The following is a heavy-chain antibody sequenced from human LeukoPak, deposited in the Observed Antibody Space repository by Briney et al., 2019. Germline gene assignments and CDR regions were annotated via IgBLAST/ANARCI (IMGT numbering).Heavy chain of an antibody. CDR1: GYSMSSGYY. V-gene: IGHV4-38-2*02. D-gene: IGHD2-2*01. CDR3: ARVKRKYQLLKPLHEAPSHYFDY. CDR2: IYHSGST. J-gene: IGHJ4*02. Sequence: SETLSLTCSVSGYSMSSGYYWGWIGQPPGKGLEWIGRIYHSGSTYYNPSLKSRVTISLDTSKNQFSLKVSSVTAADTAVYYCARVKRKYQLLKPLHEAPSHYFDYWGQGTLVTVSS.